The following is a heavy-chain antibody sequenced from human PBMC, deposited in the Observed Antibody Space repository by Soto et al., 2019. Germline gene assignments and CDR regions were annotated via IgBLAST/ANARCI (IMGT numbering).Heavy chain of an antibody. CDR2: INAGNGNT. CDR1: GYTLTSYA. CDR3: ARSRHLVVAPIDYYYYMDV. V-gene: IGHV1-3*01. J-gene: IGHJ6*03. Sequence: ASVKVSCKASGYTLTSYARHWVRQAPGQRLEWMGWINAGNGNTKYSQKFRGRVTITRDTSASTAYMELSSLRSEDTAVYYCARSRHLVVAPIDYYYYMDVWGKGTTVTVSS. D-gene: IGHD2-15*01.